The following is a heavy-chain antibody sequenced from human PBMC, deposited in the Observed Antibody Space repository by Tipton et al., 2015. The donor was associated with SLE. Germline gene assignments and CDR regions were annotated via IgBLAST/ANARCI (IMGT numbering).Heavy chain of an antibody. CDR3: ARGGPYYYGSGSSPAEYFQY. V-gene: IGHV4-34*01. D-gene: IGHD3-10*01. CDR2: INRSGST. Sequence: TLSLTCAVYGGSFSGYYWSWIRQPPGKGLEWIGEINRSGSTNYNPSLKSRVTISVDTSKNQFSLKLSSVTAADTAVYYCARGGPYYYGSGSSPAEYFQYWGQGTLVTVSS. J-gene: IGHJ1*01. CDR1: GGSFSGYY.